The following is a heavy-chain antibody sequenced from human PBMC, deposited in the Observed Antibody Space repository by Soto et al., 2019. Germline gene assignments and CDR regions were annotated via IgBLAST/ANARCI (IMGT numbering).Heavy chain of an antibody. CDR3: ARVAYSSGFDP. V-gene: IGHV4-61*01. CDR1: GVSFSSRSYY. CDR2: INYSGTT. D-gene: IGHD6-19*01. Sequence: PSETLSLTCTVSGVSFSSRSYYWGWVRQPPGKGLEWIAYINYSGTTNYNPSLKSRVTISVDTSKNQFSLKLSSVTAADTAVYYCARVAYSSGFDPWGQGTLVTVSS. J-gene: IGHJ5*02.